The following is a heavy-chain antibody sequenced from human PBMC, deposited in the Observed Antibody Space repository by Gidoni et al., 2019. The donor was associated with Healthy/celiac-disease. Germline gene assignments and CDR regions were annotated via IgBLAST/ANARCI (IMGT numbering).Heavy chain of an antibody. CDR2: IRGSGGST. J-gene: IGHJ4*02. Sequence: VQLLESVGGWLQPAGSLRLFCSSSGFTFSSYAMSWVRQAPGKGLDWVSAIRGSGGSTYYADSVKGRFTISRDNTKNTLYLQMNSLRAEDTAVYYCAKPHSGSYMYYFDYWGQGTLVTVSS. V-gene: IGHV3-23*01. D-gene: IGHD1-26*01. CDR3: AKPHSGSYMYYFDY. CDR1: GFTFSSYA.